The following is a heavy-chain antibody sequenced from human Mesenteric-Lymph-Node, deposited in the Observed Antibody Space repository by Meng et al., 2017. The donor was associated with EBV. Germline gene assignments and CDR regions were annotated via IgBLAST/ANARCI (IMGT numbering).Heavy chain of an antibody. J-gene: IGHJ5*02. CDR1: GFTFSSYS. CDR2: ISSSSSYI. CDR3: ASETYYDILTGYSNWFDP. V-gene: IGHV3-21*01. D-gene: IGHD3-9*01. Sequence: EVQLVESGGXLVKPGGSXRLYCAASGFTFSSYSMNWVRQAPGKGLEWVSSISSSSSYIYYADSVKGRFTISRDNAKNSLYLQMNSLRAEDTAVYYCASETYYDILTGYSNWFDPWGQGTLVTVSS.